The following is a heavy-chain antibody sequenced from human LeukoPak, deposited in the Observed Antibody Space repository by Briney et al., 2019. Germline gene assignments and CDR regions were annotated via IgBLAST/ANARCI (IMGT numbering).Heavy chain of an antibody. CDR2: IYYSGST. CDR3: ARGSYGYSFDY. CDR1: GGSISSGDYP. D-gene: IGHD5-18*01. Sequence: SETLSLTCAVSGGSISSGDYPWSWIRQPPGKGLEWIGYIYYSGSTYYNPSLKSRVTISVDTSKNQFSLKLSSVTAADTAVYYCARGSYGYSFDYWGQGTLVTVSS. J-gene: IGHJ4*02. V-gene: IGHV4-31*11.